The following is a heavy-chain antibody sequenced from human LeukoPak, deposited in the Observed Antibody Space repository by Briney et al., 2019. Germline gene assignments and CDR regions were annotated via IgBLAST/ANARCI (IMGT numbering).Heavy chain of an antibody. J-gene: IGHJ5*02. CDR1: GFDLSTYE. CDR2: ITISGHTK. Sequence: GGSLRLSCAASGFDLSTYEMNWVRQAPGKGLEWIADITISGHTKNYADSVKGRFTISRDNARTSLYLQMNSLRVEDTRVYYCARGDPHADLWGQGTLVTVSS. V-gene: IGHV3-48*03. CDR3: ARGDPHADL.